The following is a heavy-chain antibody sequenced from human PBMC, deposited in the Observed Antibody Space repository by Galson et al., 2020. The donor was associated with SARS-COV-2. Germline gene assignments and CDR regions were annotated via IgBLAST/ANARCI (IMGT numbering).Heavy chain of an antibody. CDR3: AQERRQQLVPFDY. CDR2: ISGSGGST. J-gene: IGHJ4*02. Sequence: GESLKISCAASGFTFSSYAMSWVRQAPGKGLEWVSAISGSGGSTYYADSVKGRFTISRDNSKNTLYLQMNSLRAEDTAVYYCAQERRQQLVPFDYWGQGTLVTVSS. CDR1: GFTFSSYA. V-gene: IGHV3-23*01. D-gene: IGHD6-6*01.